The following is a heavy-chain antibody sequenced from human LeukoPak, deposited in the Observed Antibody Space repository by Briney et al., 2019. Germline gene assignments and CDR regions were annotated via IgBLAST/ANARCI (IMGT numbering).Heavy chain of an antibody. J-gene: IGHJ4*02. V-gene: IGHV4-34*01. D-gene: IGHD6-19*01. CDR1: GGSFSGYY. CDR3: ARQWLVSPLFDY. Sequence: SETLSLTCAVYGGSFSGYYWSWIRQPPGKGLEWIGEINHSGSTNYNPSLRSRVTVSVHTSKNQLSLKLSSVTAADTAVYYCARQWLVSPLFDYWGQGTLFSLSS. CDR2: INHSGST.